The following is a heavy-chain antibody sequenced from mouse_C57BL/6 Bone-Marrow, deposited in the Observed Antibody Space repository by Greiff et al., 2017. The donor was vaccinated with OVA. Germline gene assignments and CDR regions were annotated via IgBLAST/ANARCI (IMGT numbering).Heavy chain of an antibody. CDR3: ARGPYYYGSLFDY. CDR1: GYSITSGYY. J-gene: IGHJ2*01. V-gene: IGHV3-6*01. Sequence: DVQLVESGPGLVKPSPSLSLTCSVTGYSITSGYYWNWIRQFPGNKLEWMGYISYDGSNNYNPSLKNRISITRDTSKNQFFLKLNSVTTEDTATDYCARGPYYYGSLFDYWGQGTTLTVSS. D-gene: IGHD1-1*01. CDR2: ISYDGSN.